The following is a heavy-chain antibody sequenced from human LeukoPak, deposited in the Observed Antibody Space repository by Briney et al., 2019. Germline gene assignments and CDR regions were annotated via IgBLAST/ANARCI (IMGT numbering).Heavy chain of an antibody. D-gene: IGHD3-22*01. CDR3: ARVTGYMIEDYFDY. Sequence: SETLSLTCAVYGGSFSGYYWSWIRQPPGKGLEWIGEINHSGSTNYNPSLKSRVTISVDTSRNQFSLRLSSVTAADTAVYYCARVTGYMIEDYFDYWGQGTLVTVSS. CDR2: INHSGST. J-gene: IGHJ4*02. CDR1: GGSFSGYY. V-gene: IGHV4-34*01.